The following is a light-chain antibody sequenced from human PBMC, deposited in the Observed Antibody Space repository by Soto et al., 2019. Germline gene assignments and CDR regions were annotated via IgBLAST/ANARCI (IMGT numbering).Light chain of an antibody. CDR1: QSVSRNY. V-gene: IGKV3-20*01. CDR2: GAS. CDR3: QQYGSSPTT. Sequence: EIVLTQSPGTLSLSPGERATLSCRASQSVSRNYLVWYQQKPGQAPRLLIYGASGRATGIPDRFSGSGSGTDFTLTISRLEPEDFAVYYRQQYGSSPTTFGHGTKVEI. J-gene: IGKJ1*01.